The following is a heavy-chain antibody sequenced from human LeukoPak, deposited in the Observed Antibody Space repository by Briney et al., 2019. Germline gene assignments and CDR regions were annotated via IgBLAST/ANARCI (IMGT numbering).Heavy chain of an antibody. J-gene: IGHJ6*02. CDR3: ARDPYYTTVDV. CDR1: GFTFSDYY. V-gene: IGHV3-11*01. CDR2: ITSSGSTI. Sequence: GGSLRLSCEVSGFTFSDYYMSWIRQAPGKGLEWISSITSSGSTIYYADSVKGRFTISRDNAKNSLYLQMNSLRAEDTAVYYCARDPYYTTVDVWGQGTTVIVSS. D-gene: IGHD1-1*01.